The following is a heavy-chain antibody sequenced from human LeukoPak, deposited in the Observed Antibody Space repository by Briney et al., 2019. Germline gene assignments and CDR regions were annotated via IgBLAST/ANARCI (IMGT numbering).Heavy chain of an antibody. Sequence: SQTLSLTCAISGDSVSSNSAAWNWIRQSPSRGLEWVGRTYYRSKWHYDYAVSVKSRITINPDTSKNQFSLQLNSVTPEDTAVYYCARAVGSGSFQTYYYYMDVWGKGTTVTISS. J-gene: IGHJ6*03. CDR3: ARAVGSGSFQTYYYYMDV. V-gene: IGHV6-1*01. D-gene: IGHD3-10*01. CDR1: GDSVSSNSAA. CDR2: TYYRSKWHY.